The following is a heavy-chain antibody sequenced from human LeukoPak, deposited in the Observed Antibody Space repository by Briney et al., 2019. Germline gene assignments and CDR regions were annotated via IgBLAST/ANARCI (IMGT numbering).Heavy chain of an antibody. J-gene: IGHJ4*02. CDR1: GFTFSSYF. CDR3: ARDLGYSYGVYFDY. Sequence: GGSLRLSCAASGFTFSSYFVHWVRQAPGKGLEWVSYISSSSSPIYYADSVKGRFTISRDNAKNSLYLQMDSLRAEDTAMYYCARDLGYSYGVYFDYWGQGALVTVSS. V-gene: IGHV3-48*01. CDR2: ISSSSSPI. D-gene: IGHD5-18*01.